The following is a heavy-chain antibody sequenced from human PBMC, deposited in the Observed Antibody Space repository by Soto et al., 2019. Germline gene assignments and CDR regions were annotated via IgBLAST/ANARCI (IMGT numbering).Heavy chain of an antibody. CDR3: AREGGTGSGPFDY. Sequence: QVQLQESGPGLVKPSQTLSLPCTVSCGSISSGRYYWSWIRQHPGKVLEWIGYIYYSGSTYYNPSLKSRVTISVDTSKNQFSLKLSSVTAADTAVYYCAREGGTGSGPFDYWGQGTLVTVSS. CDR2: IYYSGST. CDR1: CGSISSGRYY. D-gene: IGHD3-10*01. J-gene: IGHJ4*02. V-gene: IGHV4-31*03.